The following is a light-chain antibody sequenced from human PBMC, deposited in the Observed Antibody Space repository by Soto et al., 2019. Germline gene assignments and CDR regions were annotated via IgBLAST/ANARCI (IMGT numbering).Light chain of an antibody. CDR3: LQTYTILTWT. Sequence: DIKITQSPSSLSSSVGDRVGITCLSSQTISNYLQWYQQKSGQAPKLLVYAASILHSGVPSRFSGSGSGTDFTLTINSLQPEDFATYYCLQTYTILTWTFGQGTKVDIK. CDR2: AAS. J-gene: IGKJ1*01. V-gene: IGKV1-39*01. CDR1: QTISNY.